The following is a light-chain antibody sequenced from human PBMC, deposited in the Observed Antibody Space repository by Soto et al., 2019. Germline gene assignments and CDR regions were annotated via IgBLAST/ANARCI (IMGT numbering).Light chain of an antibody. CDR1: QSISSW. CDR3: QQYNSYPPLT. V-gene: IGKV1-5*03. Sequence: DIQMTQSPSTLSASVGDRVTITCRASQSISSWLAWYQQKPGKAPKLLIYKASSLESGVPSRFSGSGSWTEFTLTISSLQPDDFATYYCQQYNSYPPLTFGGGTKVEIK. J-gene: IGKJ4*01. CDR2: KAS.